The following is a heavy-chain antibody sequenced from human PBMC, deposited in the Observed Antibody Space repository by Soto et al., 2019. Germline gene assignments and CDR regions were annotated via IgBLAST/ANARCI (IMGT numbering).Heavy chain of an antibody. CDR2: ISAYNGNT. Sequence: ASVKVSCKASGYTFTSYGTSWVRQAPGQGLEWMGWISAYNGNTNYAQKLQGRVTMTTDTSTSTAYMELRSLRSDDTAVYYCARGAIFGVVIRYLDYWGQGNLVTVSS. D-gene: IGHD3-3*01. CDR1: GYTFTSYG. V-gene: IGHV1-18*04. CDR3: ARGAIFGVVIRYLDY. J-gene: IGHJ4*02.